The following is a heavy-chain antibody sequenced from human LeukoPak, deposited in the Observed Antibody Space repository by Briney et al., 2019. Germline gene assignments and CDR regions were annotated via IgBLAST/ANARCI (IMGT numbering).Heavy chain of an antibody. V-gene: IGHV3-74*01. CDR1: GFTFSTYW. Sequence: GGSLRLPCAASGFTFSTYWMHWVRQAPGKGLVWLSRISSDGSSTNYADSVKGRFTISRDNAKNTLYPQMNSLRAEDTAVYYCARDYGEGGYYFDYWGQGTLVTVSS. CDR2: ISSDGSST. J-gene: IGHJ4*02. CDR3: ARDYGEGGYYFDY. D-gene: IGHD4-17*01.